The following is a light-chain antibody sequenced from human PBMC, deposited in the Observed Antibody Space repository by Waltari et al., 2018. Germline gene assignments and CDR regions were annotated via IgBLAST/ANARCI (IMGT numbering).Light chain of an antibody. CDR1: KDISNY. Sequence: DIQMTQSPSSLSASVGDRVTITCQASKDISNYLNWYQQKPGKAPKLLNYDASNLETGVPSRFSGSGSGTEFTFTISSLQPEDIATYYCQQYDNLPITFGQGTRLEIK. CDR3: QQYDNLPIT. V-gene: IGKV1-33*01. CDR2: DAS. J-gene: IGKJ5*01.